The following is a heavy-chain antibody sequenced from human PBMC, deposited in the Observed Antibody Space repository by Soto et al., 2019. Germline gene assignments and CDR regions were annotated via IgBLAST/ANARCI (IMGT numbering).Heavy chain of an antibody. D-gene: IGHD5-12*01. CDR3: TRESGVPG. V-gene: IGHV3-49*04. Sequence: PGGSLRLSCTASGFTFGDYAMSWVRQAPGKGLEWVGFIRSKAYGGTTEYAASVKGRFTISGDDSKSIAYLQMNSLKTEDTAVYYCTRESGVPGWGQGTLVTVSS. CDR2: IRSKAYGGTT. J-gene: IGHJ4*02. CDR1: GFTFGDYA.